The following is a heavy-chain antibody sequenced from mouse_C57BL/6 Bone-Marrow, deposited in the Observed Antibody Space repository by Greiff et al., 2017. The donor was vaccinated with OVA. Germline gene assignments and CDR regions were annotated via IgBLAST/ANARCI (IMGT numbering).Heavy chain of an antibody. V-gene: IGHV1-81*01. D-gene: IGHD1-1*01. CDR3: ASDYYGSRGCAY. J-gene: IGHJ3*01. Sequence: QVQLQQSGAELARPGASVKLSCKASGYTFTSYGISWVKQRTGQGLEWIGEIYPRSGNTYYNEKFKGKATLTADKSSSTAYMELRSLTSEDSAVYFCASDYYGSRGCAYWGQGTLVTVSA. CDR2: IYPRSGNT. CDR1: GYTFTSYG.